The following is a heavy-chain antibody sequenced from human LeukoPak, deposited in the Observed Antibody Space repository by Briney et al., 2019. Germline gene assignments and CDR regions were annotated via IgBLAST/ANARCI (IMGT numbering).Heavy chain of an antibody. CDR2: IGTAGDT. CDR3: ARGGYCSSTSCYAGWFDP. D-gene: IGHD2-2*01. Sequence: GGSLRLSCAASGFTFSSYGMHWVRQATGKGLEWVSAIGTAGDTYYPGSVKGRFTISRENAKNSLYLRMNSLRAGDTAVYYCARGGYCSSTSCYAGWFDPWGQGTLVTVSS. V-gene: IGHV3-13*01. J-gene: IGHJ5*02. CDR1: GFTFSSYG.